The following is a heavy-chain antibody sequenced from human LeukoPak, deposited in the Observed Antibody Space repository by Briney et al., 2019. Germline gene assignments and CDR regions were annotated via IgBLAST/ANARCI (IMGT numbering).Heavy chain of an antibody. CDR1: GFTFSSYG. CDR2: ISYDGSNK. V-gene: IGHV3-30*18. J-gene: IGHJ6*02. D-gene: IGHD1-26*01. Sequence: GRSLRLSCAASGFTFSSYGMHWVRQAPGKGLEWVAVISYDGSNKYYADSVKGRFTIYRGNSKNTLYLQMNSLRAEDTAVYYCAKHRRGTPLVYYYYYGTDVWGQGTTVTVSS. CDR3: AKHRRGTPLVYYYYYGTDV.